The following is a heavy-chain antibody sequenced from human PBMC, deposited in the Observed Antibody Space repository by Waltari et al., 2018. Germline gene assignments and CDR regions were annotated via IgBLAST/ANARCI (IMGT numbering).Heavy chain of an antibody. V-gene: IGHV3-23*01. CDR2: ISGSGGST. J-gene: IGHJ6*02. D-gene: IGHD5-12*01. CDR1: GFTFSSYA. Sequence: EVQLLESGGGLVQPGGSLRLSCAASGFTFSSYAMSWVRQAPGQGMEWVSDISGSGGSTYYSDSVKGRFTISRDNSKNTLYLQMNSLRAEDTAVYYCAKVDSGGYLYYYYYGMDVWGQGTTVTVSS. CDR3: AKVDSGGYLYYYYYGMDV.